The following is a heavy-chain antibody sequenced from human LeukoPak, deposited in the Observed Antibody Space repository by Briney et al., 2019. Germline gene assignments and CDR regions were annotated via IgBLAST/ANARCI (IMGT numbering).Heavy chain of an antibody. CDR2: ISAYNGNT. V-gene: IGHV1-18*04. D-gene: IGHD3-10*01. Sequence: ASVKVSCKASGYTFTGYYMHWVRQAPGQGLEWMGWISAYNGNTNYAQKLQGRVTMTTDTSTSTAYMELRSLRSDDTAVYYCAREFAVGEQPNDYWGQGTLVTVSS. J-gene: IGHJ4*02. CDR1: GYTFTGYY. CDR3: AREFAVGEQPNDY.